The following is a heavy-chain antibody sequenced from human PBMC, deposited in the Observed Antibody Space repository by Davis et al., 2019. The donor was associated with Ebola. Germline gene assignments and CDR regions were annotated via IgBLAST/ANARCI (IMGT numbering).Heavy chain of an antibody. CDR1: GLTFSTYA. Sequence: PGGSLRLSCAASGLTFSTYAMTWVRQAPGKGLEWVSTITGNGGSTYYADSVKGRFTISRDNSKNTLFLQMNSLRAEDTAVYYCAKNSAYYTYYIDCWGQGTLVTVSS. CDR2: ITGNGGST. CDR3: AKNSAYYTYYIDC. V-gene: IGHV3-23*01. D-gene: IGHD3-3*01. J-gene: IGHJ4*02.